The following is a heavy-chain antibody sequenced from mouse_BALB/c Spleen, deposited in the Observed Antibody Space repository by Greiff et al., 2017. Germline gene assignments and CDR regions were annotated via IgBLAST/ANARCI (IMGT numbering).Heavy chain of an antibody. J-gene: IGHJ1*01. CDR1: GFTFSSFG. D-gene: IGHD1-2*01. Sequence: EVKLMESGGGLVQPGGSRKLSCAASGFTFSSFGMHWVRQAPEKGLEWVAYISSGSSTIYYADTVKGRFTISRDNPKNTLFLQMTSLRSEDTAMYYCARSLTATWYFDVWGAGTTVTVSS. CDR2: ISSGSSTI. V-gene: IGHV5-17*02. CDR3: ARSLTATWYFDV.